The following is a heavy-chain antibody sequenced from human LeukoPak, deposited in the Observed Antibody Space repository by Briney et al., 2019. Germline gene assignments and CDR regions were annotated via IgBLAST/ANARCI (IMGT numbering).Heavy chain of an antibody. CDR1: GFTFSSYG. CDR3: ARPDSSGYYSDYYYMDV. D-gene: IGHD3-22*01. V-gene: IGHV3-30*02. J-gene: IGHJ6*03. CDR2: IRYDGSNK. Sequence: GGSLRLSCAASGFTFSSYGMHWVRQAPGKGLEWVAFIRYDGSNKYYADSVKGRFTISRDNAKNSLYLQMNSLRAEDTAVYYCARPDSSGYYSDYYYMDVWGKGTTVTVSS.